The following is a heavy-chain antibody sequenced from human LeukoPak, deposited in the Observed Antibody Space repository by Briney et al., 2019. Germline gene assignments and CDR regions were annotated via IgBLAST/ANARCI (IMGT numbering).Heavy chain of an antibody. V-gene: IGHV3-30-3*01. Sequence: EAGRSLRLSCAASGFTFSSYAMHWVRQAPGKGLEWVAVISYDGSNKYYADSVKGRFTISRDNSKNTLYLQMNSLRAEDTAVYYCARGSLGGIAVADKDRPNYYYYYGMDVWGQGTTVTVSS. J-gene: IGHJ6*02. CDR1: GFTFSSYA. CDR2: ISYDGSNK. D-gene: IGHD6-19*01. CDR3: ARGSLGGIAVADKDRPNYYYYYGMDV.